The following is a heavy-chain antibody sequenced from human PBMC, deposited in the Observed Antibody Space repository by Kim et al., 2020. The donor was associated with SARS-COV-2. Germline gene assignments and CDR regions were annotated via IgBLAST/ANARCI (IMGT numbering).Heavy chain of an antibody. D-gene: IGHD6-13*01. CDR3: ARDPEGGPAADTLDIDY. J-gene: IGHJ4*02. CDR1: GGSISSYY. CDR2: IYTSGST. V-gene: IGHV4-4*07. Sequence: SETLSLTCTVSGGSISSYYWSWIRQPAGKGLEWIGRIYTSGSTNYNPSLKSRVTMSVDTSKNQFSLKLSSVTAADTAVYYCARDPEGGPAADTLDIDYWGQGTLVTVSS.